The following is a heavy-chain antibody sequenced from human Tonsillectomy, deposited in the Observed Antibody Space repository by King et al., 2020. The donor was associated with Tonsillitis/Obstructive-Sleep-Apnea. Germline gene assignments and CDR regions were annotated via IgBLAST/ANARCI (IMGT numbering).Heavy chain of an antibody. D-gene: IGHD2-8*02. J-gene: IGHJ4*02. CDR1: EFTFNNYA. CDR3: ARVVYETNSHKFDY. Sequence: VQLVESGGALVQPGGSLRLSCAASEFTFNNYAMTWVRQAPGKGLEWVSCISDSGVYTYYADSVKGRFTISRDKNMNKVSLQMNSLRVEDTAVYYCARVVYETNSHKFDYWGQGTLVTVSS. CDR2: ISDSGVYT. V-gene: IGHV3-23*04.